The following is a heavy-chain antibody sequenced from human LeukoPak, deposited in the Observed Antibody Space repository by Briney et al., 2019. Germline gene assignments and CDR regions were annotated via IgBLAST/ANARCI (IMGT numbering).Heavy chain of an antibody. Sequence: SGTLSLTCAVSGGSISSSNWWSWVRQPPGKGLEWIGEIYHSGSTNYNPSLKSRVTISVDKSKNQFSLKLSSVTAADTAVYYCARATVQLEREGAFDIWGQGTMVTVSS. CDR1: GGSISSSNW. V-gene: IGHV4-4*02. D-gene: IGHD1-1*01. CDR2: IYHSGST. J-gene: IGHJ3*02. CDR3: ARATVQLEREGAFDI.